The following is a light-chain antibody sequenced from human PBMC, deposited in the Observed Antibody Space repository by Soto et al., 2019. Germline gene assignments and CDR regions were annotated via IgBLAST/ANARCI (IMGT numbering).Light chain of an antibody. CDR3: QSYDSSLSGWV. J-gene: IGLJ2*01. V-gene: IGLV1-40*01. Sequence: QPVLTQPPSVSGAPGQRVTISCTGSSSNIGAGYDVHWYQHLPGTAPKLVIYVNNNRPSGVLDRFSGSKSGTSASLAITGLQAEDEADYYCQSYDSSLSGWVFGGGTKVTVL. CDR1: SSNIGAGYD. CDR2: VNN.